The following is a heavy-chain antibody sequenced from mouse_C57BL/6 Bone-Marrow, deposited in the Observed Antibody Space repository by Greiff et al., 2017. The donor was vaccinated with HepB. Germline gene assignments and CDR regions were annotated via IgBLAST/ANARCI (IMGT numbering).Heavy chain of an antibody. CDR1: GYTFTSYG. Sequence: VQGVESGAELARPGASVKLSCKASGYTFTSYGISWVKQRTGQGLEWIGEIYPRSGNTYYNEKFKGKATLTADKSSSTAYMELRSLTSEDSAVYFCARGDDGYYWYFDVWGTGTTVTVSS. CDR3: ARGDDGYYWYFDV. J-gene: IGHJ1*03. CDR2: IYPRSGNT. V-gene: IGHV1-81*01. D-gene: IGHD2-3*01.